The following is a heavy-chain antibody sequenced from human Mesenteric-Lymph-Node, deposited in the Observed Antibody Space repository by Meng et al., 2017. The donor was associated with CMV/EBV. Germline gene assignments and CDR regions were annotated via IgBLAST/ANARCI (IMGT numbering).Heavy chain of an antibody. Sequence: GGSLRLSCAASGFTFSNYAMSWVRQAPGKGLEWVSVIYSGGSSTYYADSVKGRFTISRDNSKNTLYLQMNSLRAEDTAVYYCAKDLKAPLVRGGTYYYYGMDVWGQGTTVTVSS. D-gene: IGHD3-16*01. CDR3: AKDLKAPLVRGGTYYYYGMDV. CDR2: IYSGGSST. CDR1: GFTFSNYA. V-gene: IGHV3-23*03. J-gene: IGHJ6*02.